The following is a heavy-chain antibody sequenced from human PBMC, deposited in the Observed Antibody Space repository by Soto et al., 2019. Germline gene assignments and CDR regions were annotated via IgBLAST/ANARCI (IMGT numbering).Heavy chain of an antibody. D-gene: IGHD6-13*01. Sequence: GGSLRLSCAASGFTFSSYAMSWVRQAPGKGLEWVSAISGSGGSTYYADSVKGRFTISRDNSKNTLYLQMDSLRPEDTAVYYCAKGVEQQLVRMAFDMWGQGTMVTVS. CDR3: AKGVEQQLVRMAFDM. CDR2: ISGSGGST. CDR1: GFTFSSYA. J-gene: IGHJ3*02. V-gene: IGHV3-23*01.